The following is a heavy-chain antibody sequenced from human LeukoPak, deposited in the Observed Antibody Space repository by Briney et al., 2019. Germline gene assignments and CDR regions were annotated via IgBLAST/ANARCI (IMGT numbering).Heavy chain of an antibody. V-gene: IGHV4-59*01. CDR2: IYYSGST. CDR3: ARSSADGYQRWLDR. Sequence: PSETLSLTCTASGGSISTYYGGWIRQPPGKGLEWIGYIYYSGSTNYNASLNSRVTISVDTSKNQFSLKLSSVTAADTAVYYCARSSADGYQRWLDRWGQGTLVTVSS. CDR1: GGSISTYY. J-gene: IGHJ5*02. D-gene: IGHD5-24*01.